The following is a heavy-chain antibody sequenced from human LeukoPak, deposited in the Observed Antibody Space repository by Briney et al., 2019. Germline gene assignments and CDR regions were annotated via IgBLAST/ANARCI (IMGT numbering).Heavy chain of an antibody. V-gene: IGHV3-7*01. CDR2: INQDGSAQ. Sequence: GGSLRLSCAASGFTSSSYWMNWVRQAPGKGLEWVANINQDGSAQHYVDSVKGRFTFSRDNAMNSLFPQMNNLRAEDTAVYYCARDVHGGAFDYWGQGTLVTVSS. D-gene: IGHD4-23*01. CDR1: GFTSSSYW. J-gene: IGHJ4*02. CDR3: ARDVHGGAFDY.